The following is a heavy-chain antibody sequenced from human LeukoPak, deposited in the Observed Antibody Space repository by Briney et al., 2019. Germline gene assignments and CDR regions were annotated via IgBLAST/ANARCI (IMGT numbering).Heavy chain of an antibody. V-gene: IGHV1-69*13. D-gene: IGHD5-18*01. CDR1: GYTFTNYG. Sequence: SVKVSCKASGYTFTNYGISWVRQAPGQGLEWMGGIIPIFGTANYAQKFQGRVTITADESTSTAYMELSSLRSEDTAVYYCASPSGYSYGAMASWGQGTLVTVSS. J-gene: IGHJ4*02. CDR2: IIPIFGTA. CDR3: ASPSGYSYGAMAS.